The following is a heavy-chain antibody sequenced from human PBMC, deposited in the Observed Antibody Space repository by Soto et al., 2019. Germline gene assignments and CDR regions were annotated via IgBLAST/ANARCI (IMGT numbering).Heavy chain of an antibody. CDR2: MNPNSGDT. CDR3: ARGILRSYNWFDP. Sequence: GASVKVSCKASGYTFTSYDINWVRQDTGQGLEWMGWMNPNSGDTGYAQNFQGRVTMTRNTSISTAYMELSSLRSEDTAVYYCARGILRSYNWFDPWGQGTLVTVSS. CDR1: GYTFTSYD. V-gene: IGHV1-8*01. J-gene: IGHJ5*02. D-gene: IGHD5-12*01.